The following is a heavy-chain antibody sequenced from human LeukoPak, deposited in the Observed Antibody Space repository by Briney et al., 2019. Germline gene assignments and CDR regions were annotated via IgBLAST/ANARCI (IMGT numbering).Heavy chain of an antibody. Sequence: ASVKVSCKASGYTFTSYDINWVRQAPGQGLEWMGWMNPNSGNTGYAQKFQGRVTMTRNTSISTAYMELSSLRSEDTAVYYCARGKMATMVFGNWVDYWGQGTLVTVSS. D-gene: IGHD5-24*01. CDR3: ARGKMATMVFGNWVDY. CDR2: MNPNSGNT. CDR1: GYTFTSYD. J-gene: IGHJ4*02. V-gene: IGHV1-8*01.